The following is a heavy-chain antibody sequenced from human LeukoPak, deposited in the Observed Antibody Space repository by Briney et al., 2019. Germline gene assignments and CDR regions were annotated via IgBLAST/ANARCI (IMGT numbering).Heavy chain of an antibody. CDR1: GYTFTGYY. CDR2: INPNSGGT. J-gene: IGHJ6*03. CDR3: ARNPPYYYYYMDV. Sequence: ASVKVSCKASGYTFTGYYMHWVRQAPGQGLEWMGWINPNSGGTNYAQKFQGRVTMTRDTSISTAYMKLSRLRSDDTAVYYCARNPPYYYYYMDVWGKGTTVTVSS. V-gene: IGHV1-2*02.